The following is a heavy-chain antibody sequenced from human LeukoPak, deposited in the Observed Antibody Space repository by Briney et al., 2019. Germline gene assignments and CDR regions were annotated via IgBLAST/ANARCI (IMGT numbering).Heavy chain of an antibody. D-gene: IGHD3-16*01. CDR1: GFTFSSYW. J-gene: IGHJ6*02. CDR3: ARGGGLDV. V-gene: IGHV3-7*03. CDR2: INHNGDVN. Sequence: GGSLRLSCAASGFTFSSYWMNWARQAPGKGLEWVAGINHNGDVNDYVDSVKGRFTISRDNAKNSLYLQMSNLRAEDTAVYFCARGGGLDVWGQGATVTASS.